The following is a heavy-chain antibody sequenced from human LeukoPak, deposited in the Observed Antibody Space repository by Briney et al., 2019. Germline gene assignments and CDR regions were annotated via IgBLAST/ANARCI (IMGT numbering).Heavy chain of an antibody. J-gene: IGHJ4*02. Sequence: GGSLRLSCAASGFTFSIYSMNWGRQAPWKGLYWVSSISSSSSYIYYADSVKGRFTISRDNAKNSLYLQMNSLRAEDTAGYYCARDSPRIGSSGSYGHWGQGTLVTVSP. CDR2: ISSSSSYI. V-gene: IGHV3-21*01. D-gene: IGHD1-26*01. CDR1: GFTFSIYS. CDR3: ARDSPRIGSSGSYGH.